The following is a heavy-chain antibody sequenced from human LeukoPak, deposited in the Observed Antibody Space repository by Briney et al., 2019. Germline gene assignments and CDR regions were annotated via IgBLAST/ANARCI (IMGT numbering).Heavy chain of an antibody. V-gene: IGHV4-61*02. CDR3: ARVPARRGLFDY. CDR1: GGSISSGSYY. J-gene: IGHJ4*02. Sequence: PSQTLSLTFTVSGGSISSGSYYWSWIRQPAGKGLEWIGRIYTSGSTNYNPSLKSRVTISVDTSKNQFSLKLSSVTAADTAVYYCARVPARRGLFDYWGQGTLVTVSS. CDR2: IYTSGST. D-gene: IGHD3-10*01.